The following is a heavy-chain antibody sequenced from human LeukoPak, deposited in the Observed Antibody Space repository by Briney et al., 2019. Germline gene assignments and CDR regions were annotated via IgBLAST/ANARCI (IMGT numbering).Heavy chain of an antibody. V-gene: IGHV4-38-2*02. D-gene: IGHD1-14*01. CDR2: IYHSGST. J-gene: IGHJ4*02. CDR1: GYSISSGYY. CDR3: AVYRDYFDY. Sequence: SETLSLTCTVSGYSISSGYYWGWIRQPPGKGLEWIGSIYHSGSTYYNPSLKSRVTISVDTSKNQFSLKQSSVTAADTAVYYCAVYRDYFDYWGQGTLVTVSS.